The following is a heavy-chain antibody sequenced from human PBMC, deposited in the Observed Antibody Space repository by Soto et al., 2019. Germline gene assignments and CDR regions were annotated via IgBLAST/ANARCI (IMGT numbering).Heavy chain of an antibody. V-gene: IGHV1-69*13. CDR1: GGTFSSYA. D-gene: IGHD2-2*01. CDR3: ARDRYCISTSCYVGYYYYYGMDV. CDR2: IIPIFGTA. Sequence: SVKVSCKASGGTFSSYAISWVRQAPGQGLEWMGGIIPIFGTANYAQKFQGRVTITADESTSTAYMELSSLRSEDTAVYYCARDRYCISTSCYVGYYYYYGMDVWGQGTTVTVSS. J-gene: IGHJ6*02.